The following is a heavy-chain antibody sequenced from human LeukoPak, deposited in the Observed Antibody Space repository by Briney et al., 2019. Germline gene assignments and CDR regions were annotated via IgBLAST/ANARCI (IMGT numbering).Heavy chain of an antibody. V-gene: IGHV3-11*03. J-gene: IGHJ4*02. CDR3: ANTIAVGYYYGSGSSPFDY. CDR1: GFTLSDYY. Sequence: GGSLRLSCAASGFTLSDYYMNWIRQAPGKGLEWVSDISSSSSYTNYADSVKGRFTISRDNSKNTLYLQMNSLRAEDTAVYYCANTIAVGYYYGSGSSPFDYWGQGTLVTVSS. D-gene: IGHD3-10*01. CDR2: ISSSSSYT.